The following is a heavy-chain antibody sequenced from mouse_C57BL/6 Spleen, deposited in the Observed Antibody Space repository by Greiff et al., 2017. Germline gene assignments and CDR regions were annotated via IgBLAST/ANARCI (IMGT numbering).Heavy chain of an antibody. CDR2: ISDGGSYT. Sequence: EVNLVESGGGLVKPGGSLKLSCAASGFTFSSYAMSWVRQTPEKRLEWVATISDGGSYTYYPDNVKGRFTISRDNAKNNLYLQMSHLKSEDTAMYYCATYTVVDWYFDVWGTGTTVTVSS. V-gene: IGHV5-4*03. CDR1: GFTFSSYA. CDR3: ATYTVVDWYFDV. J-gene: IGHJ1*03. D-gene: IGHD1-1*01.